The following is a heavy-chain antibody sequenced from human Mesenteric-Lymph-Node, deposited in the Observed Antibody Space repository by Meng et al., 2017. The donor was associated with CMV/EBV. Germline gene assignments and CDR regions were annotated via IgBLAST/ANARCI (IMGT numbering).Heavy chain of an antibody. Sequence: SGGSISRPSHYWGWIRQPPGKGLDWIGSVFHSGSTYYNPSLKGRVTISVDTSKNQFSLQLTSVTAADTAVFYCTRHMSGPYTATYYRGQGALVTVSS. CDR3: TRHMSGPYTATYY. J-gene: IGHJ4*02. CDR1: GGSISRPSHY. V-gene: IGHV4-39*01. D-gene: IGHD1-26*01. CDR2: VFHSGST.